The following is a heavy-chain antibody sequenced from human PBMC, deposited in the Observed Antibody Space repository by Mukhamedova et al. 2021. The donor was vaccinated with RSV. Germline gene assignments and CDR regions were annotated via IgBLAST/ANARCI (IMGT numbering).Heavy chain of an antibody. J-gene: IGHJ3*02. V-gene: IGHV3-30*04. D-gene: IGHD3-10*01. Sequence: SSYAMHWVRQAPGKGLEWVAVISYDGSNKYYADSVKGRFTISRDNSKNTLYLQMNSLRAEDTAVYYCARGVVRSHADAFDIWGQG. CDR3: ARGVVRSHADAFDI. CDR1: SSYA. CDR2: ISYDGSNK.